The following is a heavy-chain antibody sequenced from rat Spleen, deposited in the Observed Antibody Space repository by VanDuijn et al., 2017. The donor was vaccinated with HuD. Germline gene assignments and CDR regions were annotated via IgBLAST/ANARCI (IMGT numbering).Heavy chain of an antibody. J-gene: IGHJ3*01. Sequence: EVQLVESRGGLVQPGRSLKLSCAASGFTFSNYAMAWVRQAPTKGLEWVASITNGGGIIYYRDSVKGRFTISRDNAKTTLYLQMDSLRSEDTATYYCTTVNYGGFTFWGQGTLVTVSS. CDR3: TTVNYGGFTF. D-gene: IGHD1-11*01. CDR2: ITNGGGII. CDR1: GFTFSNYA. V-gene: IGHV5S23*01.